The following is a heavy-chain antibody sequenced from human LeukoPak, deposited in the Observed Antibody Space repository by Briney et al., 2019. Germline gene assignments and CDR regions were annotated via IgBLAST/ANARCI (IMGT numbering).Heavy chain of an antibody. Sequence: ASVNVSCKASGYTFTSYGISWVRQAPGQGLEWMGWISAYNGNTNYAQKLQGRVTMTTDTSTSTAYMELRSLRSEDTAVYYCARGSSAGSPNWFDPWGQGTLVTVSS. D-gene: IGHD6-19*01. CDR1: GYTFTSYG. CDR3: ARGSSAGSPNWFDP. CDR2: ISAYNGNT. V-gene: IGHV1-18*01. J-gene: IGHJ5*02.